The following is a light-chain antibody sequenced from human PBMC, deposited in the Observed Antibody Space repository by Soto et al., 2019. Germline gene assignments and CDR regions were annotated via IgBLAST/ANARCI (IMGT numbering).Light chain of an antibody. Sequence: EIVMTQSPATLSVSPGERATLSCRASQRISNNLAWYQQKAGQAPRLLIYGASTRATGIPARFSGSGSEREFTLTISSLQSEDFAVYYCQQYNNWPPYTFGQGTKLEIK. V-gene: IGKV3-15*01. CDR2: GAS. CDR3: QQYNNWPPYT. J-gene: IGKJ2*01. CDR1: QRISNN.